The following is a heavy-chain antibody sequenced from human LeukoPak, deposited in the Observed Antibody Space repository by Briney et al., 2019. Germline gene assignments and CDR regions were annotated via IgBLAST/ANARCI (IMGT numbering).Heavy chain of an antibody. Sequence: GGSLRLSCAASGFSFSAYNINWVRQAPGKGLEWVSCISPSGDHRYYADSVRGRFTISRDNAKNSVYLHMNSLRAEDTAVYYCARDAAYFDSSGYYQDPLDYWGQGTLVSVSS. J-gene: IGHJ4*02. V-gene: IGHV3-21*01. CDR3: ARDAAYFDSSGYYQDPLDY. CDR1: GFSFSAYN. D-gene: IGHD3-22*01. CDR2: ISPSGDHR.